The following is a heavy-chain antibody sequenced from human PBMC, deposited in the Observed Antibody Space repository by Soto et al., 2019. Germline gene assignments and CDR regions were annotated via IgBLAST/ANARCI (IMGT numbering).Heavy chain of an antibody. CDR3: ARLPYCGSGPCISYYGLYV. Sequence: GESLKISCKGSGYGFTNYWIGWVRQMPGKGLEWMGIIYPGDSHIRYSPSSQGQVTISADKSITTASLQWSSLKASDTGIYYCARLPYCGSGPCISYYGLYVWGQGTTVTVSS. CDR2: IYPGDSHI. J-gene: IGHJ6*02. CDR1: GYGFTNYW. V-gene: IGHV5-51*01. D-gene: IGHD2-21*01.